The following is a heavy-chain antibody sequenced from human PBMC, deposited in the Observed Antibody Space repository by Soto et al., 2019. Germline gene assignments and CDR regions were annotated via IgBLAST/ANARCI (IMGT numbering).Heavy chain of an antibody. D-gene: IGHD4-17*01. J-gene: IGHJ5*02. V-gene: IGHV1-8*01. Sequence: QVQLVQSGAEVKKPGASVKVSCKASVYSFRSYDINWVRQSTVQGLEWLGWMNPNGGNTVYAQKFQGRLTMTSHPYISTVYKELSSLRSDDAAVYYCASGHSRIYGKAQDNGYDPWGQGTLVHVSS. CDR3: ASGHSRIYGKAQDNGYDP. CDR2: MNPNGGNT. CDR1: VYSFRSYD.